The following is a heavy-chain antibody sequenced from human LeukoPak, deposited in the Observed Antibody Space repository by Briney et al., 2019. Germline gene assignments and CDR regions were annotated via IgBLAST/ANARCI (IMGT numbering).Heavy chain of an antibody. CDR2: IRSKANSYAT. CDR1: GFSFEDNA. CDR3: VGSSGWWGFDY. Sequence: GRSLRLSCAASGFSFEDNAMHWVRQTSGKGLEWVGRIRSKANSYATAYAASVKGRFTISRDDSKNTAYLQMNSLKSEDTALYYCVGSSGWWGFDYWGQGTLVTVSS. D-gene: IGHD6-19*01. J-gene: IGHJ4*02. V-gene: IGHV3-73*01.